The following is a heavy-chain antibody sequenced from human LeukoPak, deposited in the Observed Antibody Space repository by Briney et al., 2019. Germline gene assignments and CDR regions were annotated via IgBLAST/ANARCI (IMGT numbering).Heavy chain of an antibody. CDR1: GFTFSSYT. V-gene: IGHV3-48*01. Sequence: GSLRLSCAASGFTFSSYTMNWVRQAPGKGLEWVLYISSGSSTIYYADSVKGRFTISRDNAKNSLYLQMNSLRAEDTAVYYCARGTTVGAPPPGLDYWGQGTLVTVSS. CDR2: ISSGSSTI. CDR3: ARGTTVGAPPPGLDY. D-gene: IGHD1-26*01. J-gene: IGHJ4*02.